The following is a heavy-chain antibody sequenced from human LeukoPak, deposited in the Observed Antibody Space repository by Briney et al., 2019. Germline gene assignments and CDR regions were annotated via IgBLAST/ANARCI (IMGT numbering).Heavy chain of an antibody. CDR2: ISGSSSYI. CDR3: ASSKRYCSSTNCYMVGIDY. Sequence: GRSLRLSCAASGFTFSTYNMNWVRQAPGKGLEWVSSISGSSSYIYYADSLRGRFTVSRDNAKNSLFLQMNSLRAEDTAIYYCASSKRYCSSTNCYMVGIDYWGQGTLVTVSS. V-gene: IGHV3-21*01. J-gene: IGHJ4*02. D-gene: IGHD2-2*02. CDR1: GFTFSTYN.